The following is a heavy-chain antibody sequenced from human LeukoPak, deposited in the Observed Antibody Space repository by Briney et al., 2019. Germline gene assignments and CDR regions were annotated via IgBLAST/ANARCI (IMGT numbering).Heavy chain of an antibody. CDR2: INPNNGGT. CDR3: ARDSSGSYSDGQHYYYYGMDV. CDR1: GYTFSGYY. V-gene: IGHV1-2*02. D-gene: IGHD1-26*01. J-gene: IGHJ6*02. Sequence: GASVKVSCKASGYTFSGYYMHWVRQAPGQGLEWMGWINPNNGGTNYAQKFQGSVTMTTDTSTSTAYMELRSLRSDDTAVYYCARDSSGSYSDGQHYYYYGMDVWGQGTTVTVSS.